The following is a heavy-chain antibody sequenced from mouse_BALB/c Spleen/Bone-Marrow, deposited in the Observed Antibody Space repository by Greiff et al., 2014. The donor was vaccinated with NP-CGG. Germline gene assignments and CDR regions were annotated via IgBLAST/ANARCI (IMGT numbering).Heavy chain of an antibody. V-gene: IGHV1-5*01. CDR2: IYPGNSDT. J-gene: IGHJ2*01. CDR3: TSYGSSPYYFDY. CDR1: GYTFTSYW. D-gene: IGHD1-1*01. Sequence: VHVKQSGTVLARPGASVKMSCKASGYTFTSYWMHWVKQRPGQGLEWIGAIYPGNSDTSYNQKFKGKAKLTAVTSTSTAYMELSSLTNEDSAVYYCTSYGSSPYYFDYWGQGTTLAVSS.